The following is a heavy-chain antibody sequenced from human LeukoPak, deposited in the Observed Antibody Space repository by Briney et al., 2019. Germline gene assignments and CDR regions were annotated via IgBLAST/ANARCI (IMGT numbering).Heavy chain of an antibody. CDR1: GINFRAYW. D-gene: IGHD5-18*01. CDR3: ARAGYSYADS. CDR2: IKQDGSDR. J-gene: IGHJ4*02. V-gene: IGHV3-7*01. Sequence: GGSLRPSCTASGINFRAYWMSWVRQAPGKGLEWVANIKQDGSDRYYVDSVKGRFTISRDNAKNSLYLQMNSLRVEDTAVYYCARAGYSYADSWGQGTLVTVSS.